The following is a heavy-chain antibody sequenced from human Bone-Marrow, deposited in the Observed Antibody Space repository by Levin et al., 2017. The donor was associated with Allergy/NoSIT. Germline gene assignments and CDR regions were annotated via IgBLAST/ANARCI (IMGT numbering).Heavy chain of an antibody. Sequence: LGESLKISCAASGFTFSDYYMSWIRQAPGKGLECVSYISSSSSYTKYADSVKGRFTISRDNAKNSLYLQMNSLRAEDTAVYYCARDPEEHTLLRYFDYWGQGTLVTVSS. CDR2: ISSSSSYT. CDR3: ARDPEEHTLLRYFDY. D-gene: IGHD3-9*01. J-gene: IGHJ4*02. V-gene: IGHV3-11*05. CDR1: GFTFSDYY.